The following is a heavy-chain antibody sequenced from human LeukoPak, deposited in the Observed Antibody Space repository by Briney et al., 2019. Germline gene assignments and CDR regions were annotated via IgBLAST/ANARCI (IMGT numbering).Heavy chain of an antibody. CDR1: GYTFTGYY. Sequence: ASVKVSCKASGYTFTGYYMHWVRQAPGQGLEWMGWINPNSGGTNYAQKFQGRVTMTRDTSISTAYMELSRLRSDDTAVYYCAGLSLGTGYYYYMDVWGKGTTVTVSS. D-gene: IGHD6-13*01. CDR2: INPNSGGT. V-gene: IGHV1-2*02. CDR3: AGLSLGTGYYYYMDV. J-gene: IGHJ6*03.